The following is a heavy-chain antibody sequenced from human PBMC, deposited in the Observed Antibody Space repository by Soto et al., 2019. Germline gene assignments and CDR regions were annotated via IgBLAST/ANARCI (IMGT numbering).Heavy chain of an antibody. Sequence: EVQLLESGGGLVQPGGSLRLSCAASGFTFSSYAMSWVRQAPGKGLEWVSAISGSGGSTYYADSVKGRFTISRDNSKNTLYLQMNSLRAEDTAVYYCAKAPPQNYDFWSGYYSGHFNYWGQGTLVTVSS. V-gene: IGHV3-23*01. CDR1: GFTFSSYA. J-gene: IGHJ4*02. CDR3: AKAPPQNYDFWSGYYSGHFNY. D-gene: IGHD3-3*01. CDR2: ISGSGGST.